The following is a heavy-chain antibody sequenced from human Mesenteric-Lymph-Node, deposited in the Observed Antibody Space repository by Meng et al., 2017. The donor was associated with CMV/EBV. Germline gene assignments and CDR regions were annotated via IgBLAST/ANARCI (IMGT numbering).Heavy chain of an antibody. J-gene: IGHJ4*02. Sequence: GESLKISCAASGFTFSSYWMHWVRQAPGKGLVWVSRINSDGSSTSYADSVKGRFTISRDNAKNTLYLQMNSLRAEDTAVYYCARDCGGPGRGEYCSDYWGQGTLVTVSS. D-gene: IGHD2/OR15-2a*01. V-gene: IGHV3-74*01. CDR1: GFTFSSYW. CDR3: ARDCGGPGRGEYCSDY. CDR2: INSDGSST.